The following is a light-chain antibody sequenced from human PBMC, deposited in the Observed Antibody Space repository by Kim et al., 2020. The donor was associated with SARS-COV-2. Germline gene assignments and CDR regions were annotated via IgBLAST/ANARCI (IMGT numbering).Light chain of an antibody. J-gene: IGKJ3*01. CDR2: GAS. CDR3: QHFFNSFFTFT. Sequence: EIVLTQSPGTLSLSPGERATLSCRASQSIPSNYLTWYQQKPGQAPRVLIYGASSRATAIPDRFSGSGSGTDFTLTISRLEPEYFAVYYGQHFFNSFFTFTFSPGTKGDI. CDR1: QSIPSNY. V-gene: IGKV3-20*01.